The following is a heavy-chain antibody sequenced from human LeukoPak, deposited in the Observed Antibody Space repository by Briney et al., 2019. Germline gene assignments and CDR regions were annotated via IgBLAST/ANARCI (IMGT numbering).Heavy chain of an antibody. V-gene: IGHV3-23*01. Sequence: PGGSLRLSCAASGFTFSSYAMSWVRQAPGKGLEWVSAISGSGGSTYYADSVKGRFTISRDNSKNTLYLQMNSLRAEDTAVYYYAKDIVWSWGSYYPGTDYWGQGTLVTVSS. D-gene: IGHD1-26*01. CDR2: ISGSGGST. CDR3: AKDIVWSWGSYYPGTDY. CDR1: GFTFSSYA. J-gene: IGHJ4*02.